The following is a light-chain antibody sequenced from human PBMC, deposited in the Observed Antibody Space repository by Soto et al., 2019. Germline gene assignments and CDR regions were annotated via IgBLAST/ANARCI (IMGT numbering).Light chain of an antibody. Sequence: QSALTHPASASGAPGQSSTISCPGTSSDGGGYNYVSWYKLHPGKAPKLMVYEVSNRPSGVSNRFSGSKSGNTASLTISGLQAEDEADYYCSSYTSSTAYVFGTGTKVTV. CDR2: EVS. J-gene: IGLJ1*01. CDR3: SSYTSSTAYV. V-gene: IGLV2-14*01. CDR1: SSDGGGYNY.